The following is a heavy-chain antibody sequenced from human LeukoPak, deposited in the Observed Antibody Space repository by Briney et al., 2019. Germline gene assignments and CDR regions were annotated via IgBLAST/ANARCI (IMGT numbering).Heavy chain of an antibody. V-gene: IGHV1-18*01. CDR2: ISAYNGNT. CDR3: ARVGYYYDSSGYHYYYGMDV. D-gene: IGHD3-22*01. J-gene: IGHJ6*02. CDR1: GYTFTSYG. Sequence: ASVKVSCKASGYTFTSYGISWARQAPGQGLEWMGWISAYNGNTNYAQKLQGRVTMTTDTSTSTAYMELRSLRSDDTAVYYCARVGYYYDSSGYHYYYGMDVWGQGTTVTVSS.